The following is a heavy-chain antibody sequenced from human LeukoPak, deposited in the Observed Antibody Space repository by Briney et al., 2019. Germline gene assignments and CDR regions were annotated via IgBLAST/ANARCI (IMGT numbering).Heavy chain of an antibody. CDR2: INHSGST. CDR3: ARGRSYYYDSSGYYY. D-gene: IGHD3-22*01. J-gene: IGHJ4*02. V-gene: IGHV4-34*01. Sequence: SETLSLTCAVYGGSFSGYYWSWIRQPPGKGLEWIGEINHSGSTNYNPSLKSRVTISVDTSKNQFSLKLSSVTAADTAVYYCARGRSYYYDSSGYYYWGQGTLVTVSS. CDR1: GGSFSGYY.